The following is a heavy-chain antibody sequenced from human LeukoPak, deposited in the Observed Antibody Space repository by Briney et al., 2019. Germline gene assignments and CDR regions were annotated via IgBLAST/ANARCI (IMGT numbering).Heavy chain of an antibody. CDR2: IYYSGST. D-gene: IGHD5-18*01. CDR3: ARVNTATLPFDY. V-gene: IGHV4-30-4*08. J-gene: IGHJ4*02. Sequence: SETLSLTCTVSGGSISSGDYYWSWIRQPPGKGLEWIGYIYYSGSTYYNPSLKSRVTISVDTSKNQFSLKLSSVTAADTAVYYCARVNTATLPFDYWGQVTLVTVSS. CDR1: GGSISSGDYY.